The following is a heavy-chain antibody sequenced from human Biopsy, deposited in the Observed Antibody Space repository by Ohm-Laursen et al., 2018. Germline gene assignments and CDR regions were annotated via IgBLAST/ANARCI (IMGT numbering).Heavy chain of an antibody. J-gene: IGHJ4*02. Sequence: SLRLSCTASGFTFGDYYMSWIRQAPGKGLEWLSYISGSGVTKMYADSVKGRFTVSRDNAENSLYLEMNNLTVEDPAVYYCATDGAGSYNENWGQGTLVSVSS. CDR3: ATDGAGSYNEN. CDR2: ISGSGVTK. CDR1: GFTFGDYY. V-gene: IGHV3-11*01. D-gene: IGHD3-10*01.